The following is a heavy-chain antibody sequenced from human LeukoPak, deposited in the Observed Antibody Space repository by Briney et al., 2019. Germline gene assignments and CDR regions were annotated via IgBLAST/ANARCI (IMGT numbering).Heavy chain of an antibody. CDR2: IKEDGGMK. D-gene: IGHD4-17*01. CDR3: ARHGDYAFDY. V-gene: IGHV3-7*05. J-gene: IGHJ4*02. Sequence: GGSLRLSCAASGYTFSRHWMGWVRQAPGKGLEWVANIKEDGGMKYHVDSVRGRFTISRDNAKDSLNLQLSSLRVEDTAVYYCARHGDYAFDYWGQGILVTASS. CDR1: GYTFSRHW.